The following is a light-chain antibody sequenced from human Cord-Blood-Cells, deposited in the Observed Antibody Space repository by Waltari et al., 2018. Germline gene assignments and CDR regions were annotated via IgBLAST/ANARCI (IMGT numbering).Light chain of an antibody. J-gene: IGLJ2*01. CDR1: SSDVGSYNL. Sequence: QSALTQPASVSGSPGQSITISCTGTSSDVGSYNLVSWYQQAPCKAPQLMIYEGSKRHSGVSNRFSCSKSGNTASLTISGLQAEDEADYYCCSYAGSSTYVVFGGGTKLTVL. V-gene: IGLV2-23*01. CDR3: CSYAGSSTYVV. CDR2: EGS.